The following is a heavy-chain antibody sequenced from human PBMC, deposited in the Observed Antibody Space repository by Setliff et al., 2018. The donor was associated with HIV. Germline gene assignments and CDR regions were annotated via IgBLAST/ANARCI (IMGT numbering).Heavy chain of an antibody. J-gene: IGHJ4*02. V-gene: IGHV3-30*14. CDR3: ARSPGMFDY. Sequence: PGGSLRLSCAASGFTFRSYAMHWVRQAPGKGLEWVAGISHDGSIEDHADSVKGRFTISRDNSKNTVYLQMTSLRAEDTAVYYCARSPGMFDYWGQGTPVTVSS. CDR2: ISHDGSIE. CDR1: GFTFRSYA. D-gene: IGHD1-1*01.